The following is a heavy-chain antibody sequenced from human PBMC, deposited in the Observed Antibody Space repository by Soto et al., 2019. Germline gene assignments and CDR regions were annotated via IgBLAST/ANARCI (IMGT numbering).Heavy chain of an antibody. D-gene: IGHD3-10*01. CDR3: ARAGVLQSWYYYMDV. CDR2: INSDGSST. CDR1: GFTFSSYW. Sequence: EVQLVESGGGLVQPGGSLRLSCAASGFTFSSYWMHWVRQAPGKGLVWVSRINSDGSSTSYADSVKGRFTISRDNAKNTLYLQMNRLRAEDTAVDYCARAGVLQSWYYYMDVWGKGTTVTVSS. J-gene: IGHJ6*03. V-gene: IGHV3-74*01.